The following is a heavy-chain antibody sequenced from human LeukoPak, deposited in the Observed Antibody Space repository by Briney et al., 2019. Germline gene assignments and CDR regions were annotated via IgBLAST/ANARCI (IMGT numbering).Heavy chain of an antibody. Sequence: SETLSLTCAVYGGSFSGYYWSWIRQPPGKGLEWIGEINHSGSTNYNPSLKSRVTISVDTSKNRFSLKLSSVTAADTAVYYCARVGATRNFDYWGQGTLVTVSS. CDR1: GGSFSGYY. CDR2: INHSGST. D-gene: IGHD1-26*01. V-gene: IGHV4-34*01. J-gene: IGHJ4*02. CDR3: ARVGATRNFDY.